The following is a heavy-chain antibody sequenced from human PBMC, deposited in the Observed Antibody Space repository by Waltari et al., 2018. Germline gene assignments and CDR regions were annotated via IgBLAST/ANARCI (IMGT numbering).Heavy chain of an antibody. D-gene: IGHD4-17*01. V-gene: IGHV3-21*01. J-gene: IGHJ5*02. CDR2: ISSSSRYI. Sequence: EVQLVESGGCLVKPWGSLRLSCAASGFSFSDYSMNWVRQVPGTGLEWVSTISSSSRYIYYGDSVKGRFTVSRDNAKNSLYLQLDSLRGEDTGVYYCARDAVTNFDWFDPWGQGTQVTVSS. CDR1: GFSFSDYS. CDR3: ARDAVTNFDWFDP.